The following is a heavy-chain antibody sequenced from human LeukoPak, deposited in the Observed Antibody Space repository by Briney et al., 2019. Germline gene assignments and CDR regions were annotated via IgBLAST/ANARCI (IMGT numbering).Heavy chain of an antibody. Sequence: SVKVSCKAYGGTFSSYAISWVRQAPGQGLVWMGGIIPIFGTANYAQKFQGRVTITTDESTSTAYMELSSLRSEDTAVYYCAAGPGSTFDYWGQGTLVTVSS. CDR2: IIPIFGTA. V-gene: IGHV1-69*05. CDR3: AAGPGSTFDY. CDR1: GGTFSSYA. D-gene: IGHD6-25*01. J-gene: IGHJ4*02.